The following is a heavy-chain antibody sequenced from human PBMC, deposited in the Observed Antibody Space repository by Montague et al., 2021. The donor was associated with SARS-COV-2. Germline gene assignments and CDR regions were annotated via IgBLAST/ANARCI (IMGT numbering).Heavy chain of an antibody. Sequence: SLRLSCAASGFTFSSYWMSWVRQAPGKGLEWVANIEQDGSEKYYVDSVKGRFSISRDNAKNSLYLQMNSLRAEDTAVYYCARDSIAAAGKDYYYGMDVWGQGTTVTVSS. CDR1: GFTFSSYW. CDR2: IEQDGSEK. CDR3: ARDSIAAAGKDYYYGMDV. D-gene: IGHD6-13*01. V-gene: IGHV3-7*01. J-gene: IGHJ6*02.